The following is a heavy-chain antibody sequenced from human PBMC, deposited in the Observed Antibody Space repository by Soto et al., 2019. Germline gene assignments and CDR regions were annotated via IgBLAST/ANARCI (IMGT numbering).Heavy chain of an antibody. D-gene: IGHD3-9*01. Sequence: PRWSLRLSCAASGFTCSSYWMHWFRQAPGKGLVWVSRINSDGSSTSYADSVKGRFTISRDNAKNTLYLQMNSLRAEDTAVYYCARAPPGGASITIYGMDVWGQGTTVTVSS. V-gene: IGHV3-74*01. CDR1: GFTCSSYW. CDR3: ARAPPGGASITIYGMDV. J-gene: IGHJ6*02. CDR2: INSDGSST.